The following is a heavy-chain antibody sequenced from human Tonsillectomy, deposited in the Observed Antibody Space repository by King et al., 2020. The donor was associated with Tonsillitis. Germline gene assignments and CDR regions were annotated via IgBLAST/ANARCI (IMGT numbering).Heavy chain of an antibody. V-gene: IGHV3-23*04. CDR1: GFTFSSYA. J-gene: IGHJ4*02. CDR2: ISGSGGST. Sequence: VQLVESGGGLAQPGGSLRLSCAASGFTFSSYAMSWVRQAPGKGLEWVSAISGSGGSTYYADSVKGRFTISRDNSKNTLYLQMNSLRAEDTAVYYCAKPVEAEWIRPYYFDYWGQGTLVTVSS. D-gene: IGHD5-12*01. CDR3: AKPVEAEWIRPYYFDY.